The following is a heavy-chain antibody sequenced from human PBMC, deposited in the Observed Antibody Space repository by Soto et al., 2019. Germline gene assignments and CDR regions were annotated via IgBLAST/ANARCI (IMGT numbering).Heavy chain of an antibody. Sequence: PSETLSLTCTVSGGSISSGGYYWSWIRQHPGKGLEWIGYIYYSGSTYYNPSLKSRVTISVDTSKNQFSLKLSSVTAADTAVYYCARYCTNGVCYTNWFDPWGQGTLVTV. J-gene: IGHJ5*02. CDR3: ARYCTNGVCYTNWFDP. D-gene: IGHD2-8*01. CDR1: GGSISSGGYY. CDR2: IYYSGST. V-gene: IGHV4-31*03.